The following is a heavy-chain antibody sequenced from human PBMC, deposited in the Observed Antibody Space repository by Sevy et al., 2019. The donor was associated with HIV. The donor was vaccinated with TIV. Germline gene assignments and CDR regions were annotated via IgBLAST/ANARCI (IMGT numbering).Heavy chain of an antibody. CDR1: GFTFNTYN. CDR2: ISITSTYI. CDR3: ARDGGATDYGMDV. D-gene: IGHD1-26*01. V-gene: IGHV3-21*01. Sequence: GGSLRLSCGASGFTFNTYNFNWVRQAPGKGLECVSSISITSTYIYYADSVRGRFTISRDNAKNSLYLQMNNRRAEDTALYYCARDGGATDYGMDVWGLGTMVTVSS. J-gene: IGHJ6*02.